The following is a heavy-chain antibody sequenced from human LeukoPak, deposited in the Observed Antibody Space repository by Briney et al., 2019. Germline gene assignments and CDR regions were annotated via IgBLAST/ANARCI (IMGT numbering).Heavy chain of an antibody. CDR2: TYNRSKWFS. V-gene: IGHV6-1*01. Sequence: SQTLSLTCAVSGDTFCSNSAAWNWIRQPPSRGLEWLVRTYNRSKWFSDYAVSVKSRITIKPDPSNNQFSLQLNSVTPEDTAVYYCAHGGGETTVAVWYFDLWGRGTLVTVSS. J-gene: IGHJ2*01. D-gene: IGHD1-7*01. CDR3: AHGGGETTVAVWYFDL. CDR1: GDTFCSNSAA.